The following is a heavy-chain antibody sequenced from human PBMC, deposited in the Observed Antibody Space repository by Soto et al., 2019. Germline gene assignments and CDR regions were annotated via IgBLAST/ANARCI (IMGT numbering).Heavy chain of an antibody. CDR2: ISSSSSTI. J-gene: IGHJ3*02. D-gene: IGHD3-10*01. V-gene: IGHV3-48*01. Sequence: GGSLRLSCAASGFTFSNAWMSWVRQAPGKGLEWVSYISSSSSTIYYADSVKGRFTISRDNAKNSLYLQMNSLRAEDTAVYYCARPMGYYGSGSYTEDDAFDIWGQGTMVTVSS. CDR1: GFTFSNAW. CDR3: ARPMGYYGSGSYTEDDAFDI.